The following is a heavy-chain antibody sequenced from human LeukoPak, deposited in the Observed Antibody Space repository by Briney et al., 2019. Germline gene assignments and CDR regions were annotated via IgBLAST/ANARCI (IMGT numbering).Heavy chain of an antibody. D-gene: IGHD3-3*01. CDR1: GFTFRDYY. Sequence: PGGSLRLSCAASGFTFRDYYMSWIRQAPGKGLEWVSYISGSGSTIYYADSVKGRFTISRDTAKNSLYLQMNSLRAEDTAVYYCAKDRGFLEWLGQGFDPWGQGTLVTVSS. CDR3: AKDRGFLEWLGQGFDP. J-gene: IGHJ5*02. CDR2: ISGSGSTI. V-gene: IGHV3-11*01.